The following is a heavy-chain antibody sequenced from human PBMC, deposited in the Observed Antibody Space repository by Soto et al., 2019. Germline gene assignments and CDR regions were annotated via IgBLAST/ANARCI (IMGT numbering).Heavy chain of an antibody. V-gene: IGHV3-9*01. D-gene: IGHD6-6*01. J-gene: IGHJ3*02. CDR3: AKPLDQYSTSAPYAFDI. CDR2: ISWNGGSK. CDR1: GFDFDDYA. Sequence: PGGSLRLSCAASGFDFDDYAMHWCRQAPGRGLEWVSGISWNGGSKAYADSVKGRFTISRDSAKNSLSLQMNSLRPEDTALYYCAKPLDQYSTSAPYAFDIWGRGTMVTVSS.